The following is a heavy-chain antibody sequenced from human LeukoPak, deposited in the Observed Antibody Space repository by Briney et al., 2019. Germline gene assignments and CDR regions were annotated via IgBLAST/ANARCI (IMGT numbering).Heavy chain of an antibody. CDR1: EFTFSSYA. CDR2: ITVSGGTT. V-gene: IGHV3-23*01. Sequence: GGSLRLSCAASEFTFSSYAMQWVRQAPRKGLEWVSGITVSGGTTYYTDSVKGRFTISRDNSKNTLYLQMNSLRAEDSAVYYCAKYLTARGPPYALDVWGQGTTVTVSS. D-gene: IGHD1-14*01. J-gene: IGHJ6*02. CDR3: AKYLTARGPPYALDV.